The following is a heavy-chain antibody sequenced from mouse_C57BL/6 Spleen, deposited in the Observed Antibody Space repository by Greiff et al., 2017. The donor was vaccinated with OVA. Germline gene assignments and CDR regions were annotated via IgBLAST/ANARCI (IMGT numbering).Heavy chain of an antibody. J-gene: IGHJ2*01. CDR2: IYPKSGNT. Sequence: QVQLQQSGAELARPGASVKLSCKASGYTFTSYGISWVKQRTGQGLEWIGEIYPKSGNTYYNAKFKGKATLTADKSSSTAYMELRSLTSEDAAVYYCGTTGGYCYFDYWGQGTTLTVSS. CDR1: GYTFTSYG. D-gene: IGHD2-3*01. V-gene: IGHV1-81*01. CDR3: GTTGGYCYFDY.